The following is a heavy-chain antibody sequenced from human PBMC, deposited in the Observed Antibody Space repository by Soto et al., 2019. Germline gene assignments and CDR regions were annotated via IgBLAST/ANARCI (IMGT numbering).Heavy chain of an antibody. J-gene: IGHJ6*03. V-gene: IGHV3-74*01. CDR3: ARGASGRYYRDV. D-gene: IGHD3-10*01. CDR2: IKGDGSIT. Sequence: DEQVVESGGGLVQPGGSLRLSCTASGFTFSNYWIHWVRQGSGKGLVWVSRIKGDGSITNYADSVRGRFSISRDNAKNTVYLQMDSLRAEDTAVYYCARGASGRYYRDVWGKGTTVTVS. CDR1: GFTFSNYW.